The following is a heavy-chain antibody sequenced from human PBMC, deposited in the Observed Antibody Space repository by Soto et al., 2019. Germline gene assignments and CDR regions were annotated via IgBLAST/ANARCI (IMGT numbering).Heavy chain of an antibody. V-gene: IGHV3-33*01. CDR1: GFTFSSYG. J-gene: IGHJ3*02. CDR3: ARDRITMIVGNDAFDI. D-gene: IGHD3-22*01. Sequence: QVQLVESGGGVVQPGRSLRLSCAASGFTFSSYGMHWVRQAPGKGLEWVAVIWYDGSNKYYADSVKGRFTISRDNSKNTLYLQMNSLRAEDTAVYYCARDRITMIVGNDAFDIWGQGTMVTVSS. CDR2: IWYDGSNK.